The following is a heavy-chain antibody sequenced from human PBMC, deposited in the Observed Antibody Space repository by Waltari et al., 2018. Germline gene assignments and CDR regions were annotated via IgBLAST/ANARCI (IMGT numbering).Heavy chain of an antibody. D-gene: IGHD5-18*01. CDR3: ARARDEDTAMVYFDH. V-gene: IGHV3-66*02. CDR1: GFTVSSNH. J-gene: IGHJ4*02. Sequence: EVQLVESGGGLVHPGGSLRLSCAASGFTVSSNHMSWVRQAPGKGLEWVSLIYSAGSTDYADSVRGRFSISRDNSKNTLHLQMNSLRAEDTAMYYCARARDEDTAMVYFDHWGQGTLISVSS. CDR2: IYSAGST.